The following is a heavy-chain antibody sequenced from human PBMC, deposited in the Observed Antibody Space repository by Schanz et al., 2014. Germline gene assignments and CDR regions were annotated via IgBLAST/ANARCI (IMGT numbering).Heavy chain of an antibody. CDR3: ARDGGRDGYNLAFDV. CDR2: MYINSGST. CDR1: GFTVNTNY. Sequence: EVQLVESGGGLIQPGGYLRLSCAVSGFTVNTNYMSWVRQAPGKGLEWISSMYINSGSTQYADSVKGRFIISRDSSKNTPFLQMNSLRAEETAVYFCARDGGRDGYNLAFDVWGQGTLVTVSS. V-gene: IGHV3-53*01. D-gene: IGHD5-12*01. J-gene: IGHJ3*01.